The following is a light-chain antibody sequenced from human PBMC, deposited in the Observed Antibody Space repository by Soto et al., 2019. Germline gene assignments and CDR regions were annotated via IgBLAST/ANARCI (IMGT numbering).Light chain of an antibody. CDR1: NGDVGNYNL. CDR2: EVT. CDR3: CSYAGSSTYV. Sequence: QSALTQPASVSGSPGQSITISCTGTNGDVGNYNLVSWYQHHPGQAPKIMLYEVTRRPSGVSNRFSGSRSGNTASLTISGLQAEDEGDYYCCSYAGSSTYVFGTGTKLTVL. V-gene: IGLV2-23*02. J-gene: IGLJ1*01.